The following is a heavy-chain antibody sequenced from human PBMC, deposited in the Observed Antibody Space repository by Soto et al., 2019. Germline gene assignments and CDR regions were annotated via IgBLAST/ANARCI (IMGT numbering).Heavy chain of an antibody. CDR3: ARGGGVPAALLSLSYYYYGMDV. D-gene: IGHD2-2*01. V-gene: IGHV1-46*01. Sequence: ASVKVSCKAAGYTFTSYYMHWVRQAPGQGLEWMGIINPSGGSTSCAQKFQGRVTMTRDTSTSTVYMELSSLRSEDTAVYYCARGGGVPAALLSLSYYYYGMDVWGQGTTVTVSS. J-gene: IGHJ6*02. CDR1: GYTFTSYY. CDR2: INPSGGST.